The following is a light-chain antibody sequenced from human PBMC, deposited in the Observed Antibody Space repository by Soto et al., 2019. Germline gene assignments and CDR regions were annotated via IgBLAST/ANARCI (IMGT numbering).Light chain of an antibody. Sequence: SVLTQPPSVSGAPGQRVTISCTGSSSNIGAGYDVHWYQQLPGTAPKPLTYGNSNRPSGVPDRFSGSKSGTSATLVITGLQAEDEADYCCQSYDNSLSGYVFGTGTKVTVL. CDR1: SSNIGAGYD. CDR3: QSYDNSLSGYV. V-gene: IGLV1-40*01. CDR2: GNS. J-gene: IGLJ1*01.